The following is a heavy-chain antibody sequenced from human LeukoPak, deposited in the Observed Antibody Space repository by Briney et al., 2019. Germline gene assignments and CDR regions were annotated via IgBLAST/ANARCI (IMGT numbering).Heavy chain of an antibody. J-gene: IGHJ5*02. CDR2: IYYSGST. CDR1: GGSISSGDYY. Sequence: PSETLSLTCTVSGGSISSGDYYWSWIRQPPGKGLEWIGYIYYSGSTYYNPSLKSRVTISVDTSKNQFSLKLSSVTAADTAVYYCARVILDCGGDCYYWFDPWGQGTLVTVSS. D-gene: IGHD2-21*01. CDR3: ARVILDCGGDCYYWFDP. V-gene: IGHV4-30-4*08.